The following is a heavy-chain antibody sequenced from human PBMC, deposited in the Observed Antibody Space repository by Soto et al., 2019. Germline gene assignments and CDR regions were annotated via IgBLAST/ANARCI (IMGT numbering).Heavy chain of an antibody. D-gene: IGHD3-10*01. CDR3: ARESWVPDF. J-gene: IGHJ4*02. Sequence: VSLRLSCAASGFAFSKYWMHWVRQVPGKGLDWVSRINPDGRVKDYADSVKGRFAISRDNDRNTLYLQLDSLRGEDTAVYHCARESWVPDFWGQGTLVTVS. CDR1: GFAFSKYW. V-gene: IGHV3-74*01. CDR2: INPDGRVK.